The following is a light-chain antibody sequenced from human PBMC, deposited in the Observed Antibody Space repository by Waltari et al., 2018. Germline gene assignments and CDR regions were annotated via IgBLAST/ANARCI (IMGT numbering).Light chain of an antibody. CDR1: QDIDNN. Sequence: DIQMTQSPSSLSASVGDRVTITCQATQDIDNNLNWHQQKPGKAPNLLIYDVSNLETGVPSRFSGSGSGTDFTLIITSLQPEDFATYYCQQSYSFTRTFGQGTKVEIK. CDR2: DVS. J-gene: IGKJ1*01. CDR3: QQSYSFTRT. V-gene: IGKV1-33*01.